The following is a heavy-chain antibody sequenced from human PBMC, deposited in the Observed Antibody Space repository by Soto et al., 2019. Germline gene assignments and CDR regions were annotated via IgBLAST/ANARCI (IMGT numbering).Heavy chain of an antibody. V-gene: IGHV3-11*01. CDR3: ARDGTEHYGEYYDY. J-gene: IGHJ4*02. CDR1: GFTFSDYY. D-gene: IGHD4-17*01. CDR2: IGTRGNTK. Sequence: QVQLVESGGGLVKPGGSLRLSCATSGFTFSDYYMSWIRQAPGKGLEWVSYIGTRGNTKYYADSVRGRFTISRDNAKNSLYLQMTSLRADDTAVYYCARDGTEHYGEYYDYWGQGIPVTVSS.